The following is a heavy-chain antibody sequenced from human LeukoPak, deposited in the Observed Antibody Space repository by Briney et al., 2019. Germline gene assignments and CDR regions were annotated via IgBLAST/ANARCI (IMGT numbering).Heavy chain of an antibody. D-gene: IGHD2-2*01. CDR1: GLTFCSYG. Sequence: PGGPLRLSCAAFGLTFCSYGMHWGRQAPGKGLAWVAFIRYGGSNKFYADSVKCRFTISRDNSKNALYLQMNSLRAEDTAVYYCAKESAAITGGIDYWGQGTLVTVSS. J-gene: IGHJ4*02. CDR3: AKESAAITGGIDY. V-gene: IGHV3-30*02. CDR2: IRYGGSNK.